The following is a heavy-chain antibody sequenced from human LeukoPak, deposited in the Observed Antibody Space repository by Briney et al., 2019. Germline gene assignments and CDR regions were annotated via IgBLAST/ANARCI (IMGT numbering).Heavy chain of an antibody. CDR3: ARGDGIWFGEIPNNWFDP. CDR2: INPNSGGT. CDR1: GYTFTGYY. V-gene: IGHV1-2*02. J-gene: IGHJ5*02. Sequence: ASVKVSCKASGYTFTGYYMHWVRQAPGQGLEWMGWINPNSGGTNYAQKFQGRVTMTRDTSISTAYMELSRLRSDDTAVYYCARGDGIWFGEIPNNWFDPWGQGTLVTVSS. D-gene: IGHD3-10*01.